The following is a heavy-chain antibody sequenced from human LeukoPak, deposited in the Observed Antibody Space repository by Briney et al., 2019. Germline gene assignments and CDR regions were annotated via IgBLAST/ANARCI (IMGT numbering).Heavy chain of an antibody. CDR1: GFTFSSYE. J-gene: IGHJ4*02. CDR3: VRDPGITGTSY. V-gene: IGHV3-48*03. Sequence: GGSLRLSCAVSGFTFSSYEMNWVRQAPGKGLQWVSYISGSGSTIYYTDPVKGRFIISRDNAKNSLYLQMNSLRAEDTAVYYCVRDPGITGTSYWGQGTLVTVSS. D-gene: IGHD1-20*01. CDR2: ISGSGSTI.